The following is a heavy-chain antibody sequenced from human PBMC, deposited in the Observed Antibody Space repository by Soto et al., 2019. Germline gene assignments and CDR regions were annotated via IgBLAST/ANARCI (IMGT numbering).Heavy chain of an antibody. CDR2: IIPIFGTA. CDR3: ARATRGVYYYDSSGYDPFDY. Sequence: ASVKVSCKASGGTFSSYAISWVRQAPGQGLEWMGGIIPIFGTANYAQKFQGRVTITADESTSTAYMELSSLRSEDTAVYYCARATRGVYYYDSSGYDPFDYWGQGTLVTVSS. CDR1: GGTFSSYA. J-gene: IGHJ4*02. V-gene: IGHV1-69*13. D-gene: IGHD3-22*01.